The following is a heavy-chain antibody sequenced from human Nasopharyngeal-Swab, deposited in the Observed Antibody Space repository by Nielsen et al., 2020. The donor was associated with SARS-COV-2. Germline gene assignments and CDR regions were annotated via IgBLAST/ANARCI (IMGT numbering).Heavy chain of an antibody. D-gene: IGHD1-1*01. Sequence: GESLKISCAASGFTVSSNYMSWVRQAPEKGLEWVSVIYSGGSTYYADSVKGRFTISRDNSKNTLYLQMNSLRAEDTAVYYCARDRGLEYYDYWGQGTLVTVSS. CDR3: ARDRGLEYYDY. J-gene: IGHJ4*02. CDR2: IYSGGST. CDR1: GFTVSSNY. V-gene: IGHV3-53*01.